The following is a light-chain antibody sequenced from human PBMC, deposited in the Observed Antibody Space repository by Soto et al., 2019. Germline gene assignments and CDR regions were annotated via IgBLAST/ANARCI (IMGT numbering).Light chain of an antibody. J-gene: IGKJ4*01. Sequence: EIVLTQSPGTLSLSPVERATLSCRASQSVSRTYLAWYQQKPVQAPRLLIYATSSRATGIPDRFSGSGSGTDFTLTISRLEPEDFAMYYCQQYGYLVTFGGGTKVDIK. CDR2: ATS. CDR1: QSVSRTY. V-gene: IGKV3-20*01. CDR3: QQYGYLVT.